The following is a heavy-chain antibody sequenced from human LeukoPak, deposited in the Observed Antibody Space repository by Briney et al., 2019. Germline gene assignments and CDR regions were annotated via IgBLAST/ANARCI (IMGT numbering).Heavy chain of an antibody. J-gene: IGHJ4*02. D-gene: IGHD3-22*01. CDR1: GFTFSSYW. Sequence: GGSLRLSCAASGFTFSSYWMSWGRQAPGKGLEWVANIKQDGSEKYYVDSVKGRFTISRDNSKNTLYLQMDSLRAEDTALYYCARTHYDGGGYYKFDSWGQGTLVTVSS. CDR2: IKQDGSEK. CDR3: ARTHYDGGGYYKFDS. V-gene: IGHV3-7*01.